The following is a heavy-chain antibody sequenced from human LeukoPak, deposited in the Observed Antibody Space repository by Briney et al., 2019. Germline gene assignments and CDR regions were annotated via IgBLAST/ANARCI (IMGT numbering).Heavy chain of an antibody. CDR3: ARGLGYYDSSGPVRY. V-gene: IGHV4-34*01. D-gene: IGHD3-22*01. Sequence: PSETLSLTCAVYGGSFSGYYWSWIRQPPGNGLEWIGEINHSGSTNYNPSLKSRVTISVDTSKNQFSLKLSSVTAADTAVYYCARGLGYYDSSGPVRYWGQGTLVTVSS. CDR2: INHSGST. CDR1: GGSFSGYY. J-gene: IGHJ4*02.